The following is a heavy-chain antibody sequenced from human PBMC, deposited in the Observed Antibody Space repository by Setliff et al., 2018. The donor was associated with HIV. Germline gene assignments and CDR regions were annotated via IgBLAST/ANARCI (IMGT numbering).Heavy chain of an antibody. CDR1: GFTVSGNL. CDR3: AKPTSGFYPRPYDL. Sequence: PGGSLRLSCAASGFTVSGNLMAWVRLAPGQGLEWVSGVHREGDTHYADSVRGRFTVSRDSSKNTVYLQMTSLRPEDSAIYYCAKPTSGFYPRPYDLWGHGTKVTVSS. CDR2: VHREGDT. D-gene: IGHD5-12*01. V-gene: IGHV3-53*05. J-gene: IGHJ3*01.